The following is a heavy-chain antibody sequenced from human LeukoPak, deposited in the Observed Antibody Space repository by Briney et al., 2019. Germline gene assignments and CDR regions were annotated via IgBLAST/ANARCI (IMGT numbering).Heavy chain of an antibody. D-gene: IGHD3-3*01. J-gene: IGHJ5*02. CDR2: IKSDGSDQ. CDR3: AGSCLGVTDTLDP. V-gene: IGHV3-7*01. Sequence: GGSLRLSCAASGFSFSTYWMTWVRQAPGKGLEWVANIKSDGSDQYYVGSLKGRFTVSRDNAKNFIYLQMNSLRADDTAVYYCAGSCLGVTDTLDPWGQGTLVTVSS. CDR1: GFSFSTYW.